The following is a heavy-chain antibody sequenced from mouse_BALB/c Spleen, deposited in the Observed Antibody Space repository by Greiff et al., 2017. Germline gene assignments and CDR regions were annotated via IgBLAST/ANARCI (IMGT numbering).Heavy chain of an antibody. CDR2: ISSGGST. J-gene: IGHJ2*01. V-gene: IGHV5-6-5*01. Sequence: EVKVVESGGGLVKPGGSLKLSCAASGFTFSSYAMSWVRQTPEKRLEWVASISSGGSTYYPDSVKGRFTISRDNARNILYLQMSSLRSEDTAMYYCARDLLSYFDYWGQGTTLTVSS. D-gene: IGHD6-1*01. CDR3: ARDLLSYFDY. CDR1: GFTFSSYA.